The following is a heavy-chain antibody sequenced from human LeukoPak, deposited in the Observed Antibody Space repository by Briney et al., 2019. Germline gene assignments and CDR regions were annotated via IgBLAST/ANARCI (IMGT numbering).Heavy chain of an antibody. CDR2: IIPILGIA. D-gene: IGHD3-16*01. J-gene: IGHJ6*02. CDR3: ARGDSRGNYGMDV. CDR1: GGTFSSYA. Sequence: GASVKVSCKASGGTFSSYAISWVRQAPGQGLEWMGRIIPILGIANYAQKFQGRVTITADKSTSTAYMELSSLRSEDTAVYYCARGDSRGNYGMDVWGQGTTVTVSS. V-gene: IGHV1-69*04.